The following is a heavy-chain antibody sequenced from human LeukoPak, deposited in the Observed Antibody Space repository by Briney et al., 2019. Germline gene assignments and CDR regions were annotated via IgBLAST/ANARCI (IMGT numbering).Heavy chain of an antibody. CDR3: ARVGGCSSTSCYAGKYYFDY. CDR2: INHSGST. J-gene: IGHJ4*02. V-gene: IGHV4-34*01. CDR1: GGSFSGYY. Sequence: SETLSLTCAVYGGSFSGYYWSWIRQPPGKGLEWIGEINHSGSTNYNPSLKSRVTISVDTSKNQFSPKLSSVTAADTAVYYCARVGGCSSTSCYAGKYYFDYWGQGTLVTVSS. D-gene: IGHD2-2*01.